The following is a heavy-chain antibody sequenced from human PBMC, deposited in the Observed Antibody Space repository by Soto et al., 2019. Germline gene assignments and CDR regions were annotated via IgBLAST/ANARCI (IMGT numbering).Heavy chain of an antibody. CDR2: LYSADGT. CDR1: GFTFSSYA. CDR3: ASWLLREHAFDI. D-gene: IGHD2-15*01. J-gene: IGHJ3*02. Sequence: EVQLLESGGGLVQPGGSLRLSCAASGFTFSSYAMSWVRQAPGKGLEWVSALYSADGTYYADSVKGRFSTSKDNSKNTFYLHLNSLRPDDTAVYYCASWLLREHAFDIWGLGTMVTVSS. V-gene: IGHV3-23*05.